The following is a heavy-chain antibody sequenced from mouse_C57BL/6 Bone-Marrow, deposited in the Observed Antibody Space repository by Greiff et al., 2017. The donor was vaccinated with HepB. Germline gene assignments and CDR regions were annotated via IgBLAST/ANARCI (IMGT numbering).Heavy chain of an antibody. Sequence: VQLQQSGAELVRPGASVKLSCTASGFNIKDDYMHWVKQRPEQGLEWIGWIDPENGDTEYASKFQGKATITADTSSNTAYLQLSSRTSEDTAVYYCTTWGGYAMDYWGQGTSVTVSS. CDR3: TTWGGYAMDY. CDR2: IDPENGDT. J-gene: IGHJ4*01. CDR1: GFNIKDDY. V-gene: IGHV14-4*01.